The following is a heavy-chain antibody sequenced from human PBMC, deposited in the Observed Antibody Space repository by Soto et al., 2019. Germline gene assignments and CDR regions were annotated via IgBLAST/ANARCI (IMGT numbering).Heavy chain of an antibody. CDR2: IYYSGST. CDR1: GGSISSGGYY. D-gene: IGHD2-2*01. V-gene: IGHV4-31*03. Sequence: QVQLQESGPGLVKPSQTLSLTCTVSGGSISSGGYYWSWIRQHPGKGLEWIGYIYYSGSTYYNPSLKSRVTISVDTSKNQFSLKLSSVTAADTAVYYCARVVYQLLLNYGMDVWGQGTTVTVSS. J-gene: IGHJ6*02. CDR3: ARVVYQLLLNYGMDV.